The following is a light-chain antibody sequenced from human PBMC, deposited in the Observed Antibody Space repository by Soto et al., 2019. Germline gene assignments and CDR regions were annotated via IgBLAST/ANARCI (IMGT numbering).Light chain of an antibody. J-gene: IGKJ2*01. CDR3: QQYGSSTNT. V-gene: IGKV3-20*01. CDR1: QSVSSSY. Sequence: EIVLTQSPGTLSLSPGERATLSCRASQSVSSSYLAWYQQKPGQAPRLLIYGASSRATGIPDRFSGSGSGTDFTLTISRLEPEDFAVDYCQQYGSSTNTFGQGTKLEIK. CDR2: GAS.